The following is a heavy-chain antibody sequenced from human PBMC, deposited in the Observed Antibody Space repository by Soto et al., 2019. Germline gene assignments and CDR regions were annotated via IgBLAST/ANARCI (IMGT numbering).Heavy chain of an antibody. CDR1: AFTFSSFG. Sequence: QVHLVESGGGVVQPGRSLRLSCAASAFTFSSFGMHWVRQAPGKGLEWVAAVSSDGGDAYYADSVRGRFTISRDNSKETLYLQMNNLRPEDTALYYCAKLSLGDSHYYGVDVWGQGTTVTVSS. J-gene: IGHJ6*02. D-gene: IGHD3-16*01. CDR3: AKLSLGDSHYYGVDV. CDR2: VSSDGGDA. V-gene: IGHV3-30*18.